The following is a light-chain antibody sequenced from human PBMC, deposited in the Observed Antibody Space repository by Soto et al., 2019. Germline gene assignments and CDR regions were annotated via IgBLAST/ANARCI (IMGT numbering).Light chain of an antibody. CDR1: QTINSW. CDR3: QHYNSYSIT. V-gene: IGKV1-5*02. Sequence: PPPRSASVGKRVSTICRASQTINSWLAWYQQKPGKAPKLLIYDASSLESGVPSRFSGSGSGTEFTLTISSLQPDDFATYYCQHYNSYSITFGQGTRLEIK. J-gene: IGKJ5*01. CDR2: DAS.